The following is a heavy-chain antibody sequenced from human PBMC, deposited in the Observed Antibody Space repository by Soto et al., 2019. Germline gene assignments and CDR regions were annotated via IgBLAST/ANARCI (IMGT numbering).Heavy chain of an antibody. CDR2: IIGSGGYT. CDR3: AKRTVVVVAATRGGCFDY. V-gene: IGHV3-23*01. D-gene: IGHD2-15*01. Sequence: EVQLLESGGGLVQPGGSLRLSCAASGFTFSSYSMSWVRQAPGKGLEWVSVIIGSGGYTYYADSVKGRFTISRDNSKNTLYRQRNSLGAEDTAVYYFAKRTVVVVAATRGGCFDYWGKGTLVTVSP. J-gene: IGHJ4*02. CDR1: GFTFSSYS.